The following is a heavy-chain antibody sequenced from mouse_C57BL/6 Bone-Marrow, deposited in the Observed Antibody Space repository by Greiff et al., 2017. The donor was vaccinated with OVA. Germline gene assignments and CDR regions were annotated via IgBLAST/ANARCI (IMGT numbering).Heavy chain of an antibody. V-gene: IGHV14-2*01. D-gene: IGHD1-1*01. CDR3: APYGSSAAWFAY. Sequence: DVQLVQSGAELVKPGASVKLSCTASGFNFTGYYMHWVKQRPEQGLAWIGSIYPVAGATKYAQKFPGTATITADPSSNTTYLQLSSRTSEDTAVCCCAPYGSSAAWFAYWGQGTLVTVSA. CDR1: GFNFTGYY. CDR2: IYPVAGAT. J-gene: IGHJ3*01.